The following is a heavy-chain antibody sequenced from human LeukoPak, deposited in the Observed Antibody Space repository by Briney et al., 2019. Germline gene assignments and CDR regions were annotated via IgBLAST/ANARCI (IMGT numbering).Heavy chain of an antibody. J-gene: IGHJ3*01. CDR2: INPSGGST. V-gene: IGHV1-46*01. CDR3: AREYIPNNFYGSGSPMDF. Sequence: GASVKVSCKASGYTFTSYYMHWVRQAPGQGLEWMGIINPSGGSTSYAQKFQGRVTMTRDTSTSTVYMELSSLRSEDTAVYYCAREYIPNNFYGSGSPMDFWGQGTMVTVSS. D-gene: IGHD3-10*01. CDR1: GYTFTSYY.